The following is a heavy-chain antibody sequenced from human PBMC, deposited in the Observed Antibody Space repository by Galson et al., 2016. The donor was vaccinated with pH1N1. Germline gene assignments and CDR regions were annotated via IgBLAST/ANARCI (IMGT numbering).Heavy chain of an antibody. CDR3: ARRETIVGVDV. CDR1: GYSFSSYW. J-gene: IGHJ1*01. Sequence: QSGAEVKKPGESLKISCKGSGYSFSSYWIGWVRQLPGKGLEWMGIIYPGDSDTKYSPSFHGHVTFSVDKSISTAYLQWSSLKAADTAMYDCARRETIVGVDVWGQGTLVTVSS. CDR2: IYPGDSDT. D-gene: IGHD2-15*01. V-gene: IGHV5-51*03.